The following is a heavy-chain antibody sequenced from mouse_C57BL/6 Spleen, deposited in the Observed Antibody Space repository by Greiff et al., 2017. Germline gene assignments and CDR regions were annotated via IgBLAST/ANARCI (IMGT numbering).Heavy chain of an antibody. J-gene: IGHJ2*01. Sequence: EVKLMESGPGLVKPSQSLSLTCSVTGYSITSGYYWNWIRQFPGNKLEWMGYISYDGSNNYNPSLKNRISITRDTSKNQFFLKLNSVTTEDTATYYCARGGDGYYLFDYWGQGTTLTVSS. CDR1: GYSITSGYY. D-gene: IGHD2-3*01. CDR3: ARGGDGYYLFDY. CDR2: ISYDGSN. V-gene: IGHV3-6*01.